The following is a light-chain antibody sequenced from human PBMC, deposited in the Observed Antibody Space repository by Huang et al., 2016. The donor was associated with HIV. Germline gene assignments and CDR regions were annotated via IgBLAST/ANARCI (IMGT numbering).Light chain of an antibody. CDR3: QQSYSSPLT. J-gene: IGKJ4*01. V-gene: IGKV1-39*01. CDR1: QSISNY. CDR2: GAS. Sequence: DIQMTQSPSSLSASVGDRVTIACRAGQSISNYLNWYQQKPGKAPDHLIYGASTLQSGVPTRFSGGGSGTDFTLTISSLQPEDFATYYCQQSYSSPLTFGGGTKVEIK.